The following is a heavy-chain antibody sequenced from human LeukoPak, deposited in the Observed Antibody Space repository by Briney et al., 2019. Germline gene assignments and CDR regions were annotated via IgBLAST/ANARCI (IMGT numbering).Heavy chain of an antibody. Sequence: PGGPLRLSCAASGFTFSSYAMSWIRQAPGKGLEWVSAISGSGGSTYYADSVKGRFTISRDNSKNTLYLQMNSLRAEGTAVYYCAKDLYSSGWYQDYWGQGTLVTVSS. V-gene: IGHV3-23*01. J-gene: IGHJ4*02. D-gene: IGHD6-19*01. CDR2: ISGSGGST. CDR3: AKDLYSSGWYQDY. CDR1: GFTFSSYA.